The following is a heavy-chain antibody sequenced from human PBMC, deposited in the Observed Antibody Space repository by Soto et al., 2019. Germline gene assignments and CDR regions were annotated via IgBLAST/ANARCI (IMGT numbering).Heavy chain of an antibody. V-gene: IGHV4-59*01. CDR2: VYYSGST. CDR3: ARGGRSAYYYMGV. Sequence: SETLSLTCTVSGGSISTYYWSWVRQPPGKGLEWIGYVYYSGSTNYNPSLKGRVTISVDTSKNQFSLKQTSVTAADTAMYYCARGGRSAYYYMGVWGKGTTVTVSS. CDR1: GGSISTYY. J-gene: IGHJ6*03.